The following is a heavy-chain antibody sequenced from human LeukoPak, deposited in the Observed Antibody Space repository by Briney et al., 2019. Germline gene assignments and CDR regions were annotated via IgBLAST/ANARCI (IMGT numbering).Heavy chain of an antibody. Sequence: GGSLRLSCAASGFTFSSYAMSWVRQAPGKGLEWVSGISGSGGSTYHADSVKGRFTISRDNAKNTLYLQMNSLRAEDTAVYYCARDSSGYLDYWGQGTLVTVSS. CDR2: ISGSGGST. D-gene: IGHD3-22*01. J-gene: IGHJ4*02. CDR3: ARDSSGYLDY. CDR1: GFTFSSYA. V-gene: IGHV3-23*01.